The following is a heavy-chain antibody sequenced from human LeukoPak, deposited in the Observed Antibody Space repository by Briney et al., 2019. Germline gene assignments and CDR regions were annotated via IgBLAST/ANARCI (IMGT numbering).Heavy chain of an antibody. D-gene: IGHD3-16*02. CDR3: AKVPDDYVWGSYRCGYFDY. J-gene: IGHJ4*02. CDR1: GFTFSSYG. V-gene: IGHV3-23*01. CDR2: ISGSGGST. Sequence: GGSLRLSCAASGFTFSSYGMSWVRQAPGKGLEWVSAISGSGGSTYYADSVKGRFTISRDNSKNTLYLQMNSLRAEDTAVYYCAKVPDDYVWGSYRCGYFDYWGQGTLVTVSS.